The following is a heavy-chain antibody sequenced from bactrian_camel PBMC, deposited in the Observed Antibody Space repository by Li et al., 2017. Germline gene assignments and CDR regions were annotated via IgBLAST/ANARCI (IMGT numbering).Heavy chain of an antibody. V-gene: IGHV3S40*01. D-gene: IGHD5*01. CDR1: GYTDCNYA. J-gene: IGHJ7*01. Sequence: VQLVESGGGSVQAGGSLRLSCAVSGYTDCNYAMSWYRQAPGKEREGVARIATGSGNTYYADSVKGRFTISRDNAKNTVYLQMNSLKPDDTAVYYCVRVEGDILFGYGVNDWGEGTQVTVS. CDR2: IATGSGNT.